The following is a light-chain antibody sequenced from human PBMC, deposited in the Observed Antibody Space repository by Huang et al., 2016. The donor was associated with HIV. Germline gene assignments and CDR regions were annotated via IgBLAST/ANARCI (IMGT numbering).Light chain of an antibody. V-gene: IGKV3-15*01. Sequence: EIVMTQSPATLSVSPGERATLSCRASQSVTSNLAWYQQKLGQAPRLLIYGASTRATGRPARFSGSGSGTEFTLTISSLQSEDFAVYYCQQYNNWPPYTFGQGTKLEIK. J-gene: IGKJ2*01. CDR2: GAS. CDR3: QQYNNWPPYT. CDR1: QSVTSN.